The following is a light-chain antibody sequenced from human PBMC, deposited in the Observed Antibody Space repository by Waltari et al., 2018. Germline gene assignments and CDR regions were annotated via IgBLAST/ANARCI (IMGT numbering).Light chain of an antibody. V-gene: IGLV2-23*01. J-gene: IGLJ3*02. CDR1: SSDVGSYNL. CDR3: CSYAGSNSWV. Sequence: QSALTQTASVSGSPGQSITLSCTGTSSDVGSYNLVSWYQQHPGKVPKFMIYEGNERPSGVSNRFSGTKSGNTATLTISGLQAEDEADYYCCSYAGSNSWVFGGGTKLTVV. CDR2: EGN.